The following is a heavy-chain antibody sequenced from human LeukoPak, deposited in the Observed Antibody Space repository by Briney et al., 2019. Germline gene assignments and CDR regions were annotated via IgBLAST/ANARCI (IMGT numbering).Heavy chain of an antibody. CDR3: AREMGWNYGDY. D-gene: IGHD1-7*01. CDR2: IKKDGSEK. CDR1: GFTFSSYW. J-gene: IGHJ4*02. V-gene: IGHV3-7*05. Sequence: TGGSLRLSCAASGFTFSSYWMTWVRQAPGKGLEWVANIKKDGSEKYHVDSVRGRFTISRDNAKNSLYLQMNSLRAEDTAVYYCAREMGWNYGDYWGQGTLVTVSS.